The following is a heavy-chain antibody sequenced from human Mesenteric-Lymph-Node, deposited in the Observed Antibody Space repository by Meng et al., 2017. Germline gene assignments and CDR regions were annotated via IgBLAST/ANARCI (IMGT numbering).Heavy chain of an antibody. D-gene: IGHD3-3*01. J-gene: IGHJ4*02. Sequence: QVQLVPAGSVFKKPGASLKVSCKVSGYYFNYIGLNWVRQAPGQGLEWMGWINTNTGNQTYAQGFTGRFVFSLDTSVSTAYLPISSLKAEDTAMYYCASIAALSGYPLFDYWGQGTLVTVSS. CDR2: INTNTGNQ. V-gene: IGHV7-4-1*02. CDR3: ASIAALSGYPLFDY. CDR1: GYYFNYIG.